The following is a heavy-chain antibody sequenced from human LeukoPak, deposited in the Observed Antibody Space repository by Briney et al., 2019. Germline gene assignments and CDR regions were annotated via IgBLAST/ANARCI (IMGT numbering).Heavy chain of an antibody. Sequence: GGSLRLSCSASGFTFSTYWMSWVRQAPGKGLEWVANMRRDGNEIYYLDSVRGRFTISRDNAKNSLYLQMNSLRAEDTAVYYCARAKYSSSRSGFDYWGQGTLVTVSS. D-gene: IGHD6-6*01. J-gene: IGHJ4*02. CDR2: MRRDGNEI. CDR3: ARAKYSSSRSGFDY. V-gene: IGHV3-7*04. CDR1: GFTFSTYW.